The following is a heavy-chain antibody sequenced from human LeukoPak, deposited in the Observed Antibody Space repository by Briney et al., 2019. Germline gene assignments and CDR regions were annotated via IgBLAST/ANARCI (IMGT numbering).Heavy chain of an antibody. CDR1: GGSISSSLYY. D-gene: IGHD5-24*01. V-gene: IGHV4-39*01. CDR3: ARHLHGFIDY. Sequence: PSETLSLTCTVSGGSISSSLYYWNWIRQPPGKGLEWIGSIYYSGSTYYNPSLKSRVTISVDTSKNQFSLKLSSVTAADMAVYYCARHLHGFIDYWGQGTLVTVSS. CDR2: IYYSGST. J-gene: IGHJ4*02.